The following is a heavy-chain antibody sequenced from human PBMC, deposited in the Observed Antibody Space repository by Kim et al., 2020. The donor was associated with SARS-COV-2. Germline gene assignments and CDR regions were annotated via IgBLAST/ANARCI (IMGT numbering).Heavy chain of an antibody. CDR1: GFTFSSYG. CDR2: ISYDGSNK. D-gene: IGHD1-26*01. CDR3: APGGGGSYTAVFDY. J-gene: IGHJ4*02. Sequence: GGSLRLSCAASGFTFSSYGMHWVRQAPGKGLEWVAVISYDGSNKYYADSVKGRFTISRDNSKNTLYLQMNSLRAEDTAVYYCAPGGGGSYTAVFDYWGQGTLVTVSS. V-gene: IGHV3-30*03.